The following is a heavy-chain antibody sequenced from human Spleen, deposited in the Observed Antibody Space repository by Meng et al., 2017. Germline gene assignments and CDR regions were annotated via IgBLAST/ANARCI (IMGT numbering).Heavy chain of an antibody. D-gene: IGHD1-1*01. J-gene: IGHJ4*02. CDR2: ISHDDSKR. CDR1: GYTFTAYA. V-gene: IGHV3-30*01. CDR3: ARRFVNDFDS. Sequence: QVQLVVHGGGVVQPGPSLTLSRAASGYTFTAYAMHWVRQAPGKGIEWVALISHDDSKRSYADPVKGRFTITRENSTNTLYLQMNSLRVEDTAVYFCARRFVNDFDSWGQGTLVTVSS.